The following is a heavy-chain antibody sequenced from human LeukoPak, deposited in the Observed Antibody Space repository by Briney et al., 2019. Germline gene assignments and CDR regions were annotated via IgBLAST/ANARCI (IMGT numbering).Heavy chain of an antibody. CDR2: ISGSGGST. D-gene: IGHD3-22*01. J-gene: IGHJ4*02. CDR1: GFTFNSYA. CDR3: AKLGYYYDSSGYSPGY. Sequence: PGGSLRLSCAASGFTFNSYAMSWVRQAPGKGLEWVSAISGSGGSTYYADSVKGRFTISRDNCKNRLYLQMNSLRAEDTAVYYCAKLGYYYDSSGYSPGYWGQGTLVTVSS. V-gene: IGHV3-23*01.